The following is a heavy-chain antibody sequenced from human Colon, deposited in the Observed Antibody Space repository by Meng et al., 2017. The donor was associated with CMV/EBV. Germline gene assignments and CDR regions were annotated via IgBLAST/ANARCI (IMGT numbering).Heavy chain of an antibody. J-gene: IGHJ5*02. D-gene: IGHD3-10*01. CDR3: ARRSVTGPPGSFFDP. Sequence: SETLSLTCTVSGVSINSYYWSWIRQPPGKGLEWIGYVFHSGSTKYSPSLKSRVTISVDTSKKQFSLNLNSVTPADTAVYYCARRSVTGPPGSFFDPWGQGTLVTVSS. V-gene: IGHV4-59*01. CDR2: VFHSGST. CDR1: GVSINSYY.